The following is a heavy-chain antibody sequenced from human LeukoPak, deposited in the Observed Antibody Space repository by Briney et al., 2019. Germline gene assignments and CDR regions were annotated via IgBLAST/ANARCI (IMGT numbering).Heavy chain of an antibody. V-gene: IGHV1-69*05. Sequence: ASVKVSCKASGGTFSSYAISWVRQAPGQGLEWMGRTIPIFGTANYAQKFQGRVTITTDESTSTAYMELSSLRSEDTAVYYCAGFRVVPAATNWFDPWGQGTLVTVSS. CDR1: GGTFSSYA. D-gene: IGHD2-2*01. CDR3: AGFRVVPAATNWFDP. J-gene: IGHJ5*02. CDR2: TIPIFGTA.